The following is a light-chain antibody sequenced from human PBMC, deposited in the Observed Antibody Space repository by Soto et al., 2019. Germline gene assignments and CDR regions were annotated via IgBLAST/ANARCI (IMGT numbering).Light chain of an antibody. V-gene: IGKV3-11*01. Sequence: EIVLTQSPATLSLSPGERATLSCRASQNVGSYLAWYQQKPGQAPRLLTYDASNRATGIPARFSGSGSGTEFTLTITSLEPEDFSVYYCQPRSNWPHVYTFRQRTK. CDR1: QNVGSY. CDR3: QPRSNWPHVYT. CDR2: DAS. J-gene: IGKJ2*01.